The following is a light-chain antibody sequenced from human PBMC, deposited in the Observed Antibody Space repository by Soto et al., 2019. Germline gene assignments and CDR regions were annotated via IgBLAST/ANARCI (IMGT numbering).Light chain of an antibody. CDR3: QQRSNWPPT. Sequence: EIVLTQSPATLSLSPGERATLSCRASQSVSSYLAWYQQKPGQAPRLLIYDASNRATGIPARFSGSGSGTDFTLTISSPEPEDFAVYYCQQRSNWPPTFGGGTKGEIK. V-gene: IGKV3-11*01. CDR1: QSVSSY. CDR2: DAS. J-gene: IGKJ4*01.